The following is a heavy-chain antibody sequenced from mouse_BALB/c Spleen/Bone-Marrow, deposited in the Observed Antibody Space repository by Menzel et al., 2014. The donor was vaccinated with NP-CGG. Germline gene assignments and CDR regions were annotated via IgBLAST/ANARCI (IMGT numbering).Heavy chain of an antibody. CDR2: IDTSDSYT. D-gene: IGHD2-4*01. CDR1: GYTFTDNW. V-gene: IGHV1-69*01. CDR3: ARGGHDFSLDY. J-gene: IGHJ4*01. Sequence: VQLQQSGAELGMPGASVKMSCKASGYTFTDNWIYWVKQRPGQGLEWIGAIDTSDSYTNYNQKFMGKASLTVDASSSTAYMQVSSLTSDDSAFCYCARGGHDFSLDYWGQGTSVTASS.